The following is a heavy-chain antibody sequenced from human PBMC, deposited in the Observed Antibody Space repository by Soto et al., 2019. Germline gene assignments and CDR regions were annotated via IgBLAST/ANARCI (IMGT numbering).Heavy chain of an antibody. CDR3: ARDPDAREGELLYNSRYYYYGMDV. J-gene: IGHJ6*02. V-gene: IGHV4-4*02. Sequence: SETLSLTCAVSGGSISSSNWWSWVRQPPGKGLEWIGEIYHSGSTNYNPSLKSRVTISVDKSKNQFSLKLSSVTAADTAVYYCARDPDAREGELLYNSRYYYYGMDVWGQGTTVTVSS. CDR2: IYHSGST. CDR1: GGSISSSNW. D-gene: IGHD3-10*01.